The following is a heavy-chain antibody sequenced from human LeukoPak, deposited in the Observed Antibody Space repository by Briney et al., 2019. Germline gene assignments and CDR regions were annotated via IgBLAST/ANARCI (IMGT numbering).Heavy chain of an antibody. V-gene: IGHV4-4*07. CDR3: AREYRLRFGDSPRGYYYYMDV. CDR1: GGSISSYY. J-gene: IGHJ6*03. CDR2: IYTSGST. Sequence: SETLSLTCTGSGGSISSYYWSWIRQPAGKGLEWIGRIYTSGSTNYNPSLKSRVTMSVDTSKNQFSLTLSSVTAADTAVYYCAREYRLRFGDSPRGYYYYMDVWGKGTTVTISS. D-gene: IGHD3-10*01.